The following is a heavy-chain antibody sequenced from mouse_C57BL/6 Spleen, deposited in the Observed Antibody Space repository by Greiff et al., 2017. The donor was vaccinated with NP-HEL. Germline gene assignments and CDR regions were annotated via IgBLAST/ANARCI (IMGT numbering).Heavy chain of an antibody. Sequence: EVQLVESGGGLVKPGGSLKLSCAASGFTFSSYAMSWVRQTPEKRLEWVATISDGGSYTYYPDNVKGRFTISRDNAKNNLYLQMSHLKSEDTAMYYCARDYYGSNFDYWGQGTTLTVSS. V-gene: IGHV5-4*01. CDR3: ARDYYGSNFDY. CDR2: ISDGGSYT. D-gene: IGHD1-1*01. CDR1: GFTFSSYA. J-gene: IGHJ2*01.